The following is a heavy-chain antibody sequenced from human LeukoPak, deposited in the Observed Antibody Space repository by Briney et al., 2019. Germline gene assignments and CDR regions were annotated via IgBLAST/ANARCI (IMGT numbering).Heavy chain of an antibody. CDR3: ATKHSVAVAANPPYFDY. D-gene: IGHD6-19*01. Sequence: PSETLSLTCGVYGGSFRGYYWSWLRQPPGRGLEWIVEINQSGRTNYNPSLKSRVTISVATSKNQFSLKLTSVTAADTGVYYCATKHSVAVAANPPYFDYWGQGTLVTVSS. CDR1: GGSFRGYY. CDR2: INQSGRT. V-gene: IGHV4-34*01. J-gene: IGHJ4*02.